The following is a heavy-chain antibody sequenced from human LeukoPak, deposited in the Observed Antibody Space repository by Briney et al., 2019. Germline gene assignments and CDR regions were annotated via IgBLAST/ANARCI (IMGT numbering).Heavy chain of an antibody. CDR1: GFTFSSYA. D-gene: IGHD1-26*01. CDR3: AKQLLKDSVAALDY. CDR2: ISGSGGST. V-gene: IGHV3-23*01. J-gene: IGHJ4*02. Sequence: PGGSLRLSCAASGFTFSSYAMSWVRQAPGKGLEWVSAISGSGGSTYYADSVKGRFTISRDNSKNTLYLQMNSLRAEDTAVYYCAKQLLKDSVAALDYWGQGTLVTVSS.